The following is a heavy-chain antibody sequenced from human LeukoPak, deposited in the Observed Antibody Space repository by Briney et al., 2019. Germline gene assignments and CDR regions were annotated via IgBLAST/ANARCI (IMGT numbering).Heavy chain of an antibody. J-gene: IGHJ5*02. CDR3: ARGPSGWFPEGWFDP. CDR2: IIPIFGTA. Sequence: ASVKVSCKASGGTFSSYAISWVRQAPGQGLEWMGGIIPIFGTANYAQKFQGRVTITADESTSTAYMELSSLRAEDTAVYYCARGPSGWFPEGWFDPWGQGTLVTVSS. D-gene: IGHD6-19*01. CDR1: GGTFSSYA. V-gene: IGHV1-69*01.